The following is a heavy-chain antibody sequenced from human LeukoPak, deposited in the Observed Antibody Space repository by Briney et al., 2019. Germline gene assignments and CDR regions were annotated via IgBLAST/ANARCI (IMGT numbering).Heavy chain of an antibody. CDR2: INHSGST. V-gene: IGHV4-34*01. D-gene: IGHD3-16*02. CDR1: GGSFSGYY. CDR3: ASTFGGVIVQ. J-gene: IGHJ4*02. Sequence: SETLSLTCAVYGGSFSGYYWSWIRQPPGKGLEWIGEINHSGSTNYNPSLKSRVTISVDTSKNQFSLKLSSVTAADTAVYYCASTFGGVIVQWGQGTLVTVSS.